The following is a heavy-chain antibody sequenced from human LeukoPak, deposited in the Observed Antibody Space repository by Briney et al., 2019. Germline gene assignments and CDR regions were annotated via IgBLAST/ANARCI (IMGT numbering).Heavy chain of an antibody. CDR2: LPGSGGTT. CDR1: GFIFNNYA. Sequence: GGSLRLSCAASGFIFNNYAMTWVRQAPGKGLEWVSSLPGSGGTTYYADSVKGRFTISRDNSKNTLYLQMHSLRAEDTAVYYCASRIAPADYFDNWGQGTLVTVSS. D-gene: IGHD6-13*01. J-gene: IGHJ4*02. CDR3: ASRIAPADYFDN. V-gene: IGHV3-23*01.